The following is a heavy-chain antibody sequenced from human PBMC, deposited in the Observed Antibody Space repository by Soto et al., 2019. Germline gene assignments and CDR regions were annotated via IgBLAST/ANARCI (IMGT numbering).Heavy chain of an antibody. J-gene: IGHJ4*02. CDR2: INQDGGEK. CDR3: VREPARGAYYFDY. Sequence: EVQLVESGGGLVQPGGSLRLSCAASGFIFSNYWLTWVRQAPWKGLEWVANINQDGGEKYHVDSVKGRFTISRDNAKNSLYLQLNSLRAEDTAVYYCVREPARGAYYFDYWGQGTLVTLSS. V-gene: IGHV3-7*05. D-gene: IGHD2-15*01. CDR1: GFIFSNYW.